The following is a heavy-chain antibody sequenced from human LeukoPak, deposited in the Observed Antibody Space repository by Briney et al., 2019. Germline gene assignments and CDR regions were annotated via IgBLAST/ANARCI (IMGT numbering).Heavy chain of an antibody. CDR3: AKESGDYPPNWGYFDL. CDR2: ISSSGRNT. J-gene: IGHJ2*01. D-gene: IGHD4-17*01. CDR1: GFTFSIYA. Sequence: AGGSLRLSCAASGFTFSIYAMSWVRQAPGKGLEWVSGISSSGRNTYYADSVKGRFTISRDNSKNTLSLQMNSLRAEDTALYYCAKESGDYPPNWGYFDLWGRGALVTVSS. V-gene: IGHV3-23*01.